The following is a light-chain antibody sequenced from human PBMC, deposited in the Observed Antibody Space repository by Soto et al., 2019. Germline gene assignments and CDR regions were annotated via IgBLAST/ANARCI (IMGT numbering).Light chain of an antibody. V-gene: IGKV4-1*01. CDR3: QEYYSTPPT. J-gene: IGKJ4*01. CDR1: QSILSSSNNKNY. Sequence: DIVMTQSPDSLTVSLGERATINCKSSQSILSSSNNKNYLVWYQQKPGQPAKVLINWASTRESCVPDRFSGSGSGADFTLTISSLQAEDVAVYYCQEYYSTPPTFGGGTKLEIK. CDR2: WAS.